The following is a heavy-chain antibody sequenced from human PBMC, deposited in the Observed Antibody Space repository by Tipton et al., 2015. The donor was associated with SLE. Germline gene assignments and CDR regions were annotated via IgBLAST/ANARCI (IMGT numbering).Heavy chain of an antibody. J-gene: IGHJ4*02. D-gene: IGHD4/OR15-4a*01. CDR1: GYSITYDHN. CDR3: GRHRNPDYYFDS. V-gene: IGHV4-38-2*01. Sequence: TLSLTCAVSGYSITYDHNWGWIRQPPGKGLEWIGSIYHSGTTNYTPSLKSRVTISRDTSKNRFSLKLTSVTAADSAVYYCGRHRNPDYYFDSWGQGTLVTVSS. CDR2: IYHSGTT.